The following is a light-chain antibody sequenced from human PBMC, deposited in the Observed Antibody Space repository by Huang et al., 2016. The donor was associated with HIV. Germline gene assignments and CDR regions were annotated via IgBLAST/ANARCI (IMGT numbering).Light chain of an antibody. CDR2: GAS. CDR1: QSVGSSH. CDR3: QQYGTLIT. J-gene: IGKJ5*01. Sequence: VLTQSPGTLSLSPGERATLSCRASQSVGSSHLAWYQQKPGQAPRLLIYGASSRATGIPDRFSGSGSGTDFTLTISRLEPEDFAVYYCQQYGTLITFGQGTRLDIK. V-gene: IGKV3-20*01.